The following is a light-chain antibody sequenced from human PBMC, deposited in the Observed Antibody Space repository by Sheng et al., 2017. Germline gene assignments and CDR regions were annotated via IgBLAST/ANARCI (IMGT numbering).Light chain of an antibody. Sequence: EIVMTQSPATLSVSPGERATLSCRASQSVTSNLAWYQQKPGQAPRLLIYDGSNRATGIPARFSGSGSGTEFTLTISSLEPEDFAVYYCQQRSNWVTFGGGTKVEIK. V-gene: IGKV3-11*01. CDR2: DGS. CDR1: QSVTSN. CDR3: QQRSNWVT. J-gene: IGKJ4*01.